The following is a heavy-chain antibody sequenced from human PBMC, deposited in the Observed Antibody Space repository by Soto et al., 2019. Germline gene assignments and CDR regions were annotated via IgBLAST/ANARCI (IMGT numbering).Heavy chain of an antibody. V-gene: IGHV3-66*01. J-gene: IGHJ4*02. CDR2: IYSGGTT. CDR3: TRDHIHYVHDY. CDR1: GFTVSTNC. Sequence: GGSLRLSCAASGFTVSTNCMTWVRQAPGKGLEWVSTIYSGGTTYYADSVRGRFTISRDNSKNTLFLQMNSLRAEDTAVYYCTRDHIHYVHDYWGLGSLVIVSS. D-gene: IGHD4-17*01.